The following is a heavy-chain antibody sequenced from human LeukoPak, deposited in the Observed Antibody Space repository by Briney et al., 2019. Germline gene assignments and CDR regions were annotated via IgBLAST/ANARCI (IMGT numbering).Heavy chain of an antibody. CDR1: GLPFSDYY. D-gene: IGHD3-10*01. J-gene: IGHJ6*02. CDR3: ARDLDSGRKYYYYYGMDV. Sequence: GSLRLSCAASGLPFSDYYMSWIRRAPGKGLEWGSYIISSGSNIYYAHSVKGRFTISRDNAKNSLYLQMNSLRAEDTAVYYCARDLDSGRKYYYYYGMDVGGQGTTVTVSS. CDR2: IISSGSNI. V-gene: IGHV3-11*01.